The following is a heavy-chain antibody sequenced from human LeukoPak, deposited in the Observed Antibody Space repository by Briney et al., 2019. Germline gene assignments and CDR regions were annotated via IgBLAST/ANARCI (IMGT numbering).Heavy chain of an antibody. J-gene: IGHJ4*02. CDR2: IRDKANSYST. Sequence: GGSLRLSCAASGFTFSGSAIHWVRQASGKGLEWVGRIRDKANSYSTAYIASVKGRFTISRDDSKSTAYLQMSSLKTEDTAVYYCTRWDCTTTGCYPFDYWGQGTLVTVSS. V-gene: IGHV3-73*01. CDR3: TRWDCTTTGCYPFDY. D-gene: IGHD2-2*01. CDR1: GFTFSGSA.